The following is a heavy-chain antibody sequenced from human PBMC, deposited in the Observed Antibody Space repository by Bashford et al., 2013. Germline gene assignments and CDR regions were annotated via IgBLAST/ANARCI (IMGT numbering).Heavy chain of an antibody. CDR3: AKVPATYCSSTSCSYYFDY. J-gene: IGHJ4*02. D-gene: IGHD2-2*01. CDR2: ISGSGGST. CDR1: GFTFSSYA. V-gene: IGHV3-23*01. Sequence: GSLRLSCAASGFTFSSYAMSWVRQAPGKGLEWVSAISGSGGSTYYADSVKGRFTISRDNSKNTLYLQMNSLRAEDTAVYYCAKVPATYCSSTSCSYYFDYWGQGTLVTVSS.